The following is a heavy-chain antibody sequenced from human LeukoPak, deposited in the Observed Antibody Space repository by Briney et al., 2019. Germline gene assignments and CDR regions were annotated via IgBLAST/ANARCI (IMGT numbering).Heavy chain of an antibody. Sequence: ASVKVSCKASGYTFTSYGISWVRQAPGQGLEWMGWISGYNGNTNYAQKFQGRVTMTTDTSTSTVYMELSSLRSEDTAVYYCAGWGVPAVPFRAPDAFDIWGQGTMVTVSS. V-gene: IGHV1-18*01. J-gene: IGHJ3*02. CDR3: AGWGVPAVPFRAPDAFDI. D-gene: IGHD2-2*01. CDR2: ISGYNGNT. CDR1: GYTFTSYG.